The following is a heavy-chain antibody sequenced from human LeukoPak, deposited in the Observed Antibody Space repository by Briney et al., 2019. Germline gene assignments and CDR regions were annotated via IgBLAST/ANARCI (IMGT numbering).Heavy chain of an antibody. D-gene: IGHD2-15*01. CDR2: ISAYNGNT. J-gene: IGHJ4*02. CDR3: ARDYCSGGNCYFDY. CDR1: AYTFTSYG. V-gene: IGHV1-18*01. Sequence: ASVKVSCKASAYTFTSYGITWVRQAPGQGLEWMGWISAYNGNTNYAQKVQGRVTMTTDTSTTTAYMELRSLRSDDTAVYYCARDYCSGGNCYFDYWGQGTLVTVSA.